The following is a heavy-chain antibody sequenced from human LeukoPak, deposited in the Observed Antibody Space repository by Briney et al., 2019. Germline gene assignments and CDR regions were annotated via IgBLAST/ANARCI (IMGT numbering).Heavy chain of an antibody. CDR2: IDPSSTYI. J-gene: IGHJ4*02. CDR3: ARGGDYEADY. D-gene: IGHD4-17*01. Sequence: GGSLRLSCAASGFTFRSYSMNWVRQAPGKGLEWVSAIDPSSTYIYYADSVKGRFTISRDNAKNSLYLQMNSLRAEDTAVYYCARGGDYEADYWGQGTLVTVSS. V-gene: IGHV3-21*04. CDR1: GFTFRSYS.